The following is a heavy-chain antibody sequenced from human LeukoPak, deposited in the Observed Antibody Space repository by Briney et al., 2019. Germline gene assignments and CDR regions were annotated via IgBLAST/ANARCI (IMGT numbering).Heavy chain of an antibody. J-gene: IGHJ4*02. Sequence: GGSLRLSCAASGFTFDDYGMSWVRQAPGKGLEWVSAISGSGGSTYYADSVKGRFTISRDNSKNTLYLQMNSLRAEDTAVYYCAKGCPLTPHEYYYDSSGYYQSLDYWGQGTLVTVSS. CDR3: AKGCPLTPHEYYYDSSGYYQSLDY. D-gene: IGHD3-22*01. CDR1: GFTFDDYG. CDR2: ISGSGGST. V-gene: IGHV3-23*01.